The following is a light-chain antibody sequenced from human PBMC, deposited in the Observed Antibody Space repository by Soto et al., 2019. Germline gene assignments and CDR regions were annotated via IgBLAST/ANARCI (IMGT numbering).Light chain of an antibody. CDR2: ASS. CDR1: QTVKTY. V-gene: IGKV1-39*01. Sequence: DVQRTQSPSSLSASVGDSVTITCRSSQTVKTYLNWYQHKPGKAPQLLIYASSRLQTGVASRFSGSRSGTYFSLTISSLQPEDCATYSCQQTSTTPGTFGQGTKVEIK. J-gene: IGKJ1*01. CDR3: QQTSTTPGT.